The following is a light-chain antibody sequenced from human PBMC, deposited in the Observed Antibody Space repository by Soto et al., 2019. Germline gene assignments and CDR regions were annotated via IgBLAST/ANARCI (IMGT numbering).Light chain of an antibody. CDR1: QSVFNNH. V-gene: IGKV3-20*01. Sequence: EIVLTQSPGTLSLSPGERATLSCRASQSVFNNHIGWYQQKPGQAPRRLIFGASFRATGIPDRFSGGGSGTDFTLTISSLQPEDVATYYCQKYNSAPWTFGQGTRWIS. J-gene: IGKJ1*01. CDR2: GAS. CDR3: QKYNSAPWT.